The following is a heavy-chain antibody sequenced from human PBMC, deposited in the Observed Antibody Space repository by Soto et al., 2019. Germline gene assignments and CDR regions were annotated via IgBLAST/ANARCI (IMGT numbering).Heavy chain of an antibody. V-gene: IGHV3-73*02. CDR2: VRTKNNNYAT. CDR3: TSYDNSGYFYLNY. Sequence: EVQLVESGGGLVQPGSSLRLSCAASGFTFSASAIHWVRQASGKGLEWVGRVRTKNNNYATTYAASVTGRFTISRDDSRTTAFLQMRSLKTEDTAIYYCTSYDNSGYFYLNYWGQGTLVTVSS. J-gene: IGHJ4*02. CDR1: GFTFSASA. D-gene: IGHD3-22*01.